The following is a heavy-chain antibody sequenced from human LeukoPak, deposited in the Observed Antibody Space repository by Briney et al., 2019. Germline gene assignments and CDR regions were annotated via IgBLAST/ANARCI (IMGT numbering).Heavy chain of an antibody. Sequence: PSETLSLTCAVYGGSFSGYYWSWIRQPPGKGLEWLGEINHSGSTNYNPSLKSRVTISVDTSKNQFSLKLSSVTAADTAVYYCARGGFITIFGVVINYYYYMDVWGKGTTVTVSS. V-gene: IGHV4-34*01. CDR3: ARGGFITIFGVVINYYYYMDV. CDR2: INHSGST. CDR1: GGSFSGYY. D-gene: IGHD3-3*01. J-gene: IGHJ6*03.